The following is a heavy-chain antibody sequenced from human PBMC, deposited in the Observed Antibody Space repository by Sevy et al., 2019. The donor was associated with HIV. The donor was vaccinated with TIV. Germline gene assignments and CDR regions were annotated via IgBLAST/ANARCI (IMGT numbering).Heavy chain of an antibody. CDR3: ARARYNWNYYYYGMDV. D-gene: IGHD1-20*01. Sequence: SETLSLTCTVSGGSISSGDYYWSWIRQPPGKGLEGIGYIDYSGSTYYNPSLKSRVTISVDTSKNQFSLKLSPVTAADTAVYYCARARYNWNYYYYGMDVWGQGTTVTVSS. V-gene: IGHV4-30-4*01. J-gene: IGHJ6*02. CDR2: IDYSGST. CDR1: GGSISSGDYY.